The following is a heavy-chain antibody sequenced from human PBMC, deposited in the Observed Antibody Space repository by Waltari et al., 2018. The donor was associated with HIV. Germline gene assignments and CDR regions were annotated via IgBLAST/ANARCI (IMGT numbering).Heavy chain of an antibody. J-gene: IGHJ4*02. CDR3: ARDRNYGDLNY. CDR2: INPTSGGT. V-gene: IGHV1-2*06. Sequence: QGQLAQSGSEDKKPGASVRVSCKATGYTFTNYYLHWVRQAPGQGPEWMGRINPTSGGTQYAPKFQDRVTVTRDSSITTAYLDLTRLTSDDTAVYYCARDRNYGDLNYWGQGTLISVSS. CDR1: GYTFTNYY. D-gene: IGHD4-17*01.